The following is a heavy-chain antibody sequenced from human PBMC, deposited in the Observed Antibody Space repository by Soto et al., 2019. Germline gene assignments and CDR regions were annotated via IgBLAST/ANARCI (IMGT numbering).Heavy chain of an antibody. V-gene: IGHV3-30*18. CDR2: ISYDGSNK. D-gene: IGHD3-22*01. CDR1: GFTFSSYG. J-gene: IGHJ1*01. CDR3: AKSEYYDSSGYYSKTAEYFQH. Sequence: GGSLRLSCAASGFTFSSYGMHWVRQAPGKGLEWVAVISYDGSNKYYADSVKGRFTISRDNSQNTLYLLMNSLRAEDTAVFYCAKSEYYDSSGYYSKTAEYFQHWGQGTLVTVSS.